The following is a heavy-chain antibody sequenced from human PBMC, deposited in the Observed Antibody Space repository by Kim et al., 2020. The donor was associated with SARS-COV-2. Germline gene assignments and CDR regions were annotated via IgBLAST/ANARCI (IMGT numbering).Heavy chain of an antibody. J-gene: IGHJ1*01. V-gene: IGHV3-11*06. CDR2: ITGNSRDI. D-gene: IGHD6-19*01. CDR3: ARGGWTNAEYFQP. CDR1: GFSFGNYY. Sequence: GGSLRLSCAVSGFSFGNYYMTWIRQAPGQGLQWVSYITGNSRDIRYADSVKGRFTIARDNAENSLYLQMASLRAEDTAVYFCARGGWTNAEYFQPWGQGT.